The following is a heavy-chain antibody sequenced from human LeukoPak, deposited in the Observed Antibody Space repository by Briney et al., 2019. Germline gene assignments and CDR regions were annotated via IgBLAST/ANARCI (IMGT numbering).Heavy chain of an antibody. CDR2: ISSSSSTI. CDR1: GFTFSSYS. CDR3: ARDRGGSYSAIDY. D-gene: IGHD1-26*01. J-gene: IGHJ4*02. V-gene: IGHV3-48*04. Sequence: GGSLRLSCAASGFTFSSYSMNWVRQAPGKGLEWVSFISSSSSTIYYADSVKGRFTISRGNAKNSLYLQMNSLRAEDTAVYYCARDRGGSYSAIDYWGQGTLVTVSS.